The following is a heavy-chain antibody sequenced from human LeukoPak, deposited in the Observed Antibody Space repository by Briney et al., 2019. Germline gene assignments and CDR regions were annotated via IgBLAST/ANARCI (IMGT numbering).Heavy chain of an antibody. CDR1: GFTFSSYG. CDR2: IWYDGSNK. Sequence: GGSLRLSCAASGFTFSSYGMEWVRQAPGKGLEWLTVIWYDGSNKYYVDSVKGRFTISRDHSKNTLYLQMNSLRAEDTAVYYCARDGGSAAYYFDYWGQGTLVTVSS. V-gene: IGHV3-33*01. D-gene: IGHD2-15*01. J-gene: IGHJ4*02. CDR3: ARDGGSAAYYFDY.